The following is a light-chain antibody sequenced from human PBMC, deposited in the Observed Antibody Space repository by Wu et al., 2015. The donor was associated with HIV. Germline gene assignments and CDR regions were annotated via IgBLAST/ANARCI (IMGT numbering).Light chain of an antibody. V-gene: IGKV1-13*02. Sequence: AIQLTQSPSSLSASIGDRVTITCRASQDISDFLAWYQQKPGKAPKLLIYGASILQTDVPSRFSGSGSGTDFTLTILYLQPEDLATYYCQQLNSYPLTFGPGTKVDIK. CDR3: QQLNSYPLT. CDR2: GAS. CDR1: QDISDF. J-gene: IGKJ3*01.